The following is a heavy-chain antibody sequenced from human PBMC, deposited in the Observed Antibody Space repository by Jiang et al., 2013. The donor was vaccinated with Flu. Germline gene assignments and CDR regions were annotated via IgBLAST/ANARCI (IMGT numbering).Heavy chain of an antibody. D-gene: IGHD4-17*01. J-gene: IGHJ4*02. V-gene: IGHV3-33*01. Sequence: QLVESGGGVVQPGRSLRLSCAASGFTFSSYGMHWVRQAPGKGLEWVAVIWYDGSNKYYADSVKGRFTISRDNSKNTLYLQMNSLRAEDTAVYYCARVSNYGDYYFDYWGQGTLVTVSS. CDR3: ARVSNYGDYYFDY. CDR1: GFTFSSYG. CDR2: IWYDGSNK.